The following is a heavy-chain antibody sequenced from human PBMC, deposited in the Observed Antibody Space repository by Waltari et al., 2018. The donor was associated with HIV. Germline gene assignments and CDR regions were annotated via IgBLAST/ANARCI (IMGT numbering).Heavy chain of an antibody. J-gene: IGHJ4*02. V-gene: IGHV3-48*03. CDR1: GFTFSTYE. Sequence: EVQVVESGGGLVQPGGSLRLSCAASGFTFSTYEMNWVRQAPGKWLEWVSYISSSGSTIYYADSVKGRFTISRDNAKSSLYLQMNSLRADDTAVYFCARDGSSYYGLDYWGRGTLVTVSS. CDR2: ISSSGSTI. D-gene: IGHD1-26*01. CDR3: ARDGSSYYGLDY.